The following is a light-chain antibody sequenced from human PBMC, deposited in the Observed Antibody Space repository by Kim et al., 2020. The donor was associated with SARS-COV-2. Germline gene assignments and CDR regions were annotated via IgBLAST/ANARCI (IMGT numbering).Light chain of an antibody. CDR1: QSVSSY. V-gene: IGKV3-11*01. CDR2: DAS. CDR3: QQRRNWPPVIT. Sequence: EIVLTQSPATLSLSPGERATLSCRASQSVSSYLAWYQQKPGQAPRLLLYDASNRATGIPARFSGSGSGTDFTLTISSLEPEDFAVYYCQQRRNWPPVITFGQGTRLEIK. J-gene: IGKJ5*01.